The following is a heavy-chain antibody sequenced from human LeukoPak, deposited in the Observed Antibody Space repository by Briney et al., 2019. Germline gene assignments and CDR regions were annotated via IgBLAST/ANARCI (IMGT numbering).Heavy chain of an antibody. CDR1: GFTFSSYG. J-gene: IGHJ5*02. V-gene: IGHV3-30*18. CDR3: AKLVRNNWFDP. Sequence: GSLRLSCAASGFTFSSYGMHWVRQAPGKGLEWVAVISYDGSNKYYADSVKGRFTISRDNSKNTLYLQMNSLRAEDTAAYYCAKLVRNNWFDPWGQGTLVTVSS. CDR2: ISYDGSNK.